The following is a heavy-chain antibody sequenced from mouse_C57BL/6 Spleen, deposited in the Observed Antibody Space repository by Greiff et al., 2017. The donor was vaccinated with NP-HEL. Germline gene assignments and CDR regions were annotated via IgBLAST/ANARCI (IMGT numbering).Heavy chain of an antibody. CDR3: ATSPYYYGSSYYAMDY. J-gene: IGHJ4*01. CDR1: GYTFTSYW. V-gene: IGHV1-50*01. D-gene: IGHD1-1*01. CDR2: IDPSDSYT. Sequence: VQLQQPGAELVKPGASVKLSCKASGYTFTSYWMQWVKQRPGQGLEWIGEIDPSDSYTNYNQKFKGKATLTVDTSSSTAYMQLSSLTSEDSAVYYCATSPYYYGSSYYAMDYWGQGTSVTVSS.